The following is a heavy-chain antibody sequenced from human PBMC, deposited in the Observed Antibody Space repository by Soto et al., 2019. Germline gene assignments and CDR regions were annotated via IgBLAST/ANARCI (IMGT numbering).Heavy chain of an antibody. J-gene: IGHJ6*02. CDR3: TKQKGDSRTYNGMAV. CDR2: AYYRAQWYY. V-gene: IGHV6-1*01. CDR1: GNGYISDGAA. Sequence: HTRTASITGNGYISDGAASYRKRQSPSRGLEWLGRAYYRAQWYYDSAVSVRSRITVIPDTSKNQFSLQLNSVTPEDTAVYYCTKQKGDSRTYNGMAVWGQGTTVTVSS. D-gene: IGHD2-21*02.